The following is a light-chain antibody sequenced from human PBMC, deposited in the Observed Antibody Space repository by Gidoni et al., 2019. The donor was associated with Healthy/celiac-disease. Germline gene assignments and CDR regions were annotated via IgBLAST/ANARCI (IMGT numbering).Light chain of an antibody. V-gene: IGKV3-11*01. CDR1: QSVSSY. CDR2: DAS. CDR3: QQRSNWPPKLT. J-gene: IGKJ4*01. Sequence: EIVLTQSPATLYLSPGERATLSCRASQSVSSYLAWYQQKPGQAPRLLIYDASNRATGIPARFSGSGSWTDFTLTISSLEPEDFAVYYCQQRSNWPPKLTFGGGTEVEIK.